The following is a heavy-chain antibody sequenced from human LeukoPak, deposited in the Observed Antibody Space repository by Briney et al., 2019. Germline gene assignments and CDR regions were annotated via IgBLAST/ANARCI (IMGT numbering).Heavy chain of an antibody. CDR2: ISYSGST. V-gene: IGHV4-59*08. CDR1: GGSINGFY. CDR3: ARHVISFGESYSQYSFDS. D-gene: IGHD3-10*01. J-gene: IGHJ4*02. Sequence: SETLSLTCTVSGGSINGFYWSWIRQPPGRRLEWIGYISYSGSTYYRPSLKSRLTMSLDTSQNLFSLRLNSVTAADTAIYYCARHVISFGESYSQYSFDSWGQGGLVTVSS.